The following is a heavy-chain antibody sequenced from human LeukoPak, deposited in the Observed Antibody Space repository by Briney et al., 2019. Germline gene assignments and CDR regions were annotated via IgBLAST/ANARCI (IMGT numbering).Heavy chain of an antibody. CDR1: GFTFSSYS. CDR2: ISSSSSYI. V-gene: IGHV3-21*01. D-gene: IGHD3-9*01. Sequence: PGGSLRLSCAASGFTFSSYSMNWVRQAPGKGLEWVSSISSSSSYIYYADAVKGRFTISRDNAKNSLYLQMNSLRAEDTAVYYCARDLSSYDIDWGQGTMVTVSS. J-gene: IGHJ3*01. CDR3: ARDLSSYDID.